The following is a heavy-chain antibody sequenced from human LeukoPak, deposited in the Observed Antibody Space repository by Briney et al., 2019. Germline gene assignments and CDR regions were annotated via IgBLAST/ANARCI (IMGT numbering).Heavy chain of an antibody. CDR2: SYHSGST. V-gene: IGHV4-38-2*02. Sequence: SETLSLTCTVSGYSISSGYYWGWSRQPPGKGLEGSGSSYHSGSTYYNPSLKSRVTISVDTSKNQFSLKLSSVTAADTAMYYCATDTRSAPAVRKPHHYDIWGQGTMVTVS. CDR3: ATDTRSAPAVRKPHHYDI. D-gene: IGHD2-2*01. CDR1: GYSISSGYY. J-gene: IGHJ3*02.